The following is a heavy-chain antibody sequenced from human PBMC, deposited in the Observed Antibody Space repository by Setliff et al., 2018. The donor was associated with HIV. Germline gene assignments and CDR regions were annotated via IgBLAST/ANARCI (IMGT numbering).Heavy chain of an antibody. CDR2: VHTSGSS. D-gene: IGHD5-12*01. V-gene: IGHV4-4*08. CDR3: VRGGTGWLRGLFDY. J-gene: IGHJ4*02. Sequence: SETLSLTCDVSGGSISDFYWSWIRQSPRWGLEWIGYVHTSGSSNYNLSLKSRATISVDTSTNQFSLKLTSLTAADTAVYYCVRGGTGWLRGLFDYWGRGILVTVLL. CDR1: GGSISDFY.